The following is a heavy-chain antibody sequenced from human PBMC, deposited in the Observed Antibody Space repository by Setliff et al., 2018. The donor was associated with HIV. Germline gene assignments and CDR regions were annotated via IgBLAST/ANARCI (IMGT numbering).Heavy chain of an antibody. V-gene: IGHV4-59*11. CDR1: GGSMTGHY. D-gene: IGHD4-17*01. Sequence: SETLSLTCTVSGGSMTGHYWSWIRQSPGRGLEWIGSIYSSGSTNYNPSVKSRVTISIDTSKKQFALRLTSVTAADTALYFCARDIATVATPNRADWGQGTLVTVSS. CDR3: ARDIATVATPNRAD. CDR2: IYSSGST. J-gene: IGHJ4*02.